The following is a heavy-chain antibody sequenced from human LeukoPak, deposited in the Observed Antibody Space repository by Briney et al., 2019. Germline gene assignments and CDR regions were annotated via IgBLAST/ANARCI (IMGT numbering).Heavy chain of an antibody. CDR2: ISGSGGST. CDR1: GFTFSSYA. Sequence: GGSLRLSCAASGFTFSSYAMSWVRPAPGKGLEWVSAISGSGGSTYYADSVKGRFTIARDNSQNTLYLQMNSLRAEDTAVYYCAKDLELLPRSGFDYWGQGTLVTVSS. D-gene: IGHD1-7*01. CDR3: AKDLELLPRSGFDY. V-gene: IGHV3-23*01. J-gene: IGHJ4*02.